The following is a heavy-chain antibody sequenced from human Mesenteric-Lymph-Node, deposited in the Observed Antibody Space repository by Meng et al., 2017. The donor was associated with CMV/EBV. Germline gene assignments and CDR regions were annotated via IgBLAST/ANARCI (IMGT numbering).Heavy chain of an antibody. J-gene: IGHJ5*02. Sequence: ASISSSGYSWGWIRQSPGKGLEWIGSIYYSGSTYYNPSLKSRVTISVDTFKNQFSLKLNSVTAADTAVYYCARHLRVGSGWYEGFDPWGQGTLVTVSS. CDR3: ARHLRVGSGWYEGFDP. V-gene: IGHV4-39*01. D-gene: IGHD6-19*01. CDR2: IYYSGST. CDR1: ASISSSGYS.